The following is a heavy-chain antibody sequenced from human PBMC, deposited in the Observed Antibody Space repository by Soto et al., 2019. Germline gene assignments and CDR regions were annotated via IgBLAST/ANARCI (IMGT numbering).Heavy chain of an antibody. V-gene: IGHV1-8*01. D-gene: IGHD6-19*01. CDR2: MNPNSGNT. CDR3: ARGGYSSGYDAFDI. CDR1: GYTFTSYD. J-gene: IGHJ3*02. Sequence: ASVKVSCKASGYTFTSYDINWVRQATGQGLEWMGWMNPNSGNTGYAQKFQGRVTMTRNTSISTAYMELSSLRSEDTAVYYCARGGYSSGYDAFDIWGQGTMVTVSS.